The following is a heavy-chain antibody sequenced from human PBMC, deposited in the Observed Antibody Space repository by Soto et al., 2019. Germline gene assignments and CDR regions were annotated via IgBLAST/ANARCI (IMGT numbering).Heavy chain of an antibody. D-gene: IGHD3-3*01. CDR2: ITSTGSYM. J-gene: IGHJ4*02. Sequence: EVQLVESGGGLVKPGGSLRLSCVASGFAFSSYSMNWVRQAPGKGLEWVSSITSTGSYMYYADSVKGRFTISRDNAKNSLYLQMSSLRGEDTALYYCARGPYYDFWSGYPGDFWGQGTLVTVSS. V-gene: IGHV3-21*01. CDR3: ARGPYYDFWSGYPGDF. CDR1: GFAFSSYS.